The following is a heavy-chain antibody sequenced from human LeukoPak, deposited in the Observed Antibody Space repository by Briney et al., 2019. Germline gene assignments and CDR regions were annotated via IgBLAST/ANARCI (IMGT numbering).Heavy chain of an antibody. D-gene: IGHD3-10*01. CDR3: AKSLGQWFGELQA. J-gene: IGHJ5*02. Sequence: PGGSLRLSCAASGFTFSSYAMSWVRQAPGKGLEWVSAISGSGGSTYYTDSVKGRFTISRDNSKNTLYLQMNSLRAEDTAVYYCAKSLGQWFGELQAWGQGTLVTVSS. CDR2: ISGSGGST. CDR1: GFTFSSYA. V-gene: IGHV3-23*01.